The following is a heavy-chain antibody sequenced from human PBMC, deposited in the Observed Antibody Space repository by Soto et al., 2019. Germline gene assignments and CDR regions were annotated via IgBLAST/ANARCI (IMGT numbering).Heavy chain of an antibody. D-gene: IGHD3-9*01. V-gene: IGHV4-39*01. Sequence: PSETLSLTCTVSGGSISSSSYYWGWIRQPPGKGLEWIGSIYYSGSTYYNPSLKSRVTISVDTSKNQFSLKLSSVTAADTAVYYCARQLPPYDILTDNAFEIWGQGTMVTVSS. CDR1: GGSISSSSYY. J-gene: IGHJ3*02. CDR2: IYYSGST. CDR3: ARQLPPYDILTDNAFEI.